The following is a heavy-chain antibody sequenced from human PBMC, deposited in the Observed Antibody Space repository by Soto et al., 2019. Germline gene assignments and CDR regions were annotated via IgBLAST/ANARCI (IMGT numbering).Heavy chain of an antibody. CDR3: TSDTFGARDS. D-gene: IGHD2-15*01. Sequence: GWSLRLSCAASGFAFSSYWMHLVRQAPGKGLVWVSRIDPYETGITYAESVQGRSTISRDNAKNTLYLQMNSLRAEDTAVYYCTSDTFGARDSWGEGTVVTVSS. CDR2: IDPYETGI. J-gene: IGHJ5*02. CDR1: GFAFSSYW. V-gene: IGHV3-74*01.